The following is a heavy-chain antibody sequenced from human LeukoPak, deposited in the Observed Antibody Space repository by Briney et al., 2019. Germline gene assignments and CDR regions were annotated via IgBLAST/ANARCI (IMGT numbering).Heavy chain of an antibody. V-gene: IGHV1-2*02. J-gene: IGHJ5*02. CDR1: GYTFTGYY. Sequence: GASVKVSCKASGYTFTGYYMHWVRQAPGQGLEWMGWINPNSGGTNYAQRFQGRVTMIRDTSISTAYMELSRLKSDDTAVYYCARGASGVYTVTTSWFDPWGQGTLVTVSS. CDR3: ARGASGVYTVTTSWFDP. CDR2: INPNSGGT. D-gene: IGHD4-17*01.